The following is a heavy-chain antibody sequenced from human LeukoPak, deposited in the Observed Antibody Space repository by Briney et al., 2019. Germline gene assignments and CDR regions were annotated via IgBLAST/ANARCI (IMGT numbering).Heavy chain of an antibody. V-gene: IGHV4-34*01. CDR1: GGSFSGYY. CDR3: ARDYDSSGYSHGY. D-gene: IGHD3-22*01. J-gene: IGHJ4*02. Sequence: SETLSLTCDVYGGSFSGYYWSWIRQPPGEGLEWIGEINHSGSTNYNPSLKSRVTISVDTSKNQFSLKLSSVTAADTAVYYCARDYDSSGYSHGYWGQGTLFTVSS. CDR2: INHSGST.